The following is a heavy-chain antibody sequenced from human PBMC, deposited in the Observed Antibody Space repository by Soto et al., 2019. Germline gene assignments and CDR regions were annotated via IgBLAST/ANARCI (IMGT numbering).Heavy chain of an antibody. CDR1: GGSISSGDYY. CDR3: ARGDYDFWSGYYTSFDY. CDR2: IYYSGST. J-gene: IGHJ4*02. V-gene: IGHV4-30-4*01. D-gene: IGHD3-3*01. Sequence: TLSLTCTVSGGSISSGDYYWSWIRQPPGKGLEWIGYIYYSGSTYYNPSLKSRVTISVDTSKNQFSLKLSSVTAADTAVYYCARGDYDFWSGYYTSFDYWGQGTLVTVSS.